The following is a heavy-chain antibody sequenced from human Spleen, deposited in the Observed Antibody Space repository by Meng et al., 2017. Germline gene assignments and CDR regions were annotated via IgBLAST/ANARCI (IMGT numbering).Heavy chain of an antibody. Sequence: GESLKISCAASGFTVSSDYMSWVRQAPGMGLEWVSVIYSRGTTYYADSVKGRFTISRDNSKNTLYLQMNSLRPDDTAVYYCARVGIAVAGALDYWGQGTRVTVSS. CDR3: ARVGIAVAGALDY. J-gene: IGHJ4*02. D-gene: IGHD6-19*01. CDR2: IYSRGTT. CDR1: GFTVSSDY. V-gene: IGHV3-66*02.